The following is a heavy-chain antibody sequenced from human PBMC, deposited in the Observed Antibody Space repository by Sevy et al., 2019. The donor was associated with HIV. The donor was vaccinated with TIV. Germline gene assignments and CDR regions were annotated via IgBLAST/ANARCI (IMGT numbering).Heavy chain of an antibody. CDR3: ARGRRLFMITFGGVIPFFDY. J-gene: IGHJ4*02. V-gene: IGHV4-34*01. Sequence: SETLSLTCAVYGGSFSGYYWSWIRQPPGKGLEWIGEINHSGSTNYIPSLKSRVTISVDTSKNQFSLKLSSVTAADTAVYYCARGRRLFMITFGGVIPFFDYWGQGTLVTVSS. CDR2: INHSGST. CDR1: GGSFSGYY. D-gene: IGHD3-16*02.